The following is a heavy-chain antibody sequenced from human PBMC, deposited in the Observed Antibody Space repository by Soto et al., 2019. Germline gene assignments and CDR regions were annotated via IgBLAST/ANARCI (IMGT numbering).Heavy chain of an antibody. CDR3: AREMLSPTRLLPLY. V-gene: IGHV1-2*04. Sequence: ASVKVSCKASGYTFTGYYMHWVRQAPGQGLEWMGWINPNSGGTNYAQKFQGWVTMTRDTSISTAYMELSRLRSDDTAVYYCAREMLSPTRLLPLYWGQGTLVTXSS. CDR1: GYTFTGYY. CDR2: INPNSGGT. D-gene: IGHD1-26*01. J-gene: IGHJ4*02.